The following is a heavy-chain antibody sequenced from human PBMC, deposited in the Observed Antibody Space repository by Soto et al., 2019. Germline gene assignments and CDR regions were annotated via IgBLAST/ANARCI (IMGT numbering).Heavy chain of an antibody. CDR3: ARGMRPVGYSSSWYPLDY. CDR1: GYTFTSYG. J-gene: IGHJ4*02. D-gene: IGHD6-13*01. Sequence: ASVKVSCKASGYTFTSYGISWVRQAPGQGLEWMGWISAYNGNTNYAQKLQGRVTMTTDTSTSTAYMELRSLRSDDTAVYYCARGMRPVGYSSSWYPLDYWGQGTLVTVSS. V-gene: IGHV1-18*01. CDR2: ISAYNGNT.